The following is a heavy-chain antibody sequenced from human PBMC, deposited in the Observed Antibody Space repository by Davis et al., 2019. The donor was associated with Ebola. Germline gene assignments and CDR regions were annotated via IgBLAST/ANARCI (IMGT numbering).Heavy chain of an antibody. CDR3: ARALQPFDY. D-gene: IGHD5-18*01. V-gene: IGHV3-7*04. J-gene: IGHJ4*02. CDR2: IKQDETDK. Sequence: PGGSLRLSCAASGFTFSDYWMTWVRQAPGKGLEWVANIKQDETDKYYVDSVKGRFTISRDNAKNSLYLQMNNLRAEDTAVYFCARALQPFDYWGQGTLVTVSS. CDR1: GFTFSDYW.